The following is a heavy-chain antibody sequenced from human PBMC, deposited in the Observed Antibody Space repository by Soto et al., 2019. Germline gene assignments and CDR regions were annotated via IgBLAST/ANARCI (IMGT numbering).Heavy chain of an antibody. CDR2: IYHSGST. J-gene: IGHJ4*02. D-gene: IGHD6-13*01. CDR1: GGSISSSNW. Sequence: PSETLSLTCAVSGGSISSSNWWSWVRQPPGKGLEWIGEIYHSGSTNYNPSLKSQVTISVDKSKNQFSLKLSSVTAADTAVYYCARVTDGIAAAAPFDYWGQGTLVT. CDR3: ARVTDGIAAAAPFDY. V-gene: IGHV4-4*02.